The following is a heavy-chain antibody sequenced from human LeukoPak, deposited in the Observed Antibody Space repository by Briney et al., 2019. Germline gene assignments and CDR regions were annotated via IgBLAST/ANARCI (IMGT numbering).Heavy chain of an antibody. J-gene: IGHJ4*02. Sequence: SSETLSLTCAVSGGSISSGGYSWSWIRQSPGKGLEWIGYIYHIGNTYYNPFLKSPFTISLDRSKNQFSLKLSSVPAADTAVYYCARVKPSSSSLEYYFDYWGQGTLVTVSS. CDR1: GGSISSGGYS. CDR3: ARVKPSSSSLEYYFDY. V-gene: IGHV4-30-2*06. CDR2: IYHIGNT. D-gene: IGHD6-6*01.